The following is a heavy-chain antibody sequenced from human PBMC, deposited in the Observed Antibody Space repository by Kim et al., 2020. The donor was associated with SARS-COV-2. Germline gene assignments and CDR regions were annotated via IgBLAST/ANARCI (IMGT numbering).Heavy chain of an antibody. D-gene: IGHD5-18*01. CDR3: ARDIEYSYGHDY. J-gene: IGHJ4*02. Sequence: ASVKVSCKASGYTFTDYGISWLRQAPGQGLEWMGWSSIYNGKTNYAQKFQVRVTMTTDTSTNTAYMELRSLRSDDTAIYYCARDIEYSYGHDYWGQGTLVTVSS. CDR1: GYTFTDYG. CDR2: SSIYNGKT. V-gene: IGHV1-18*04.